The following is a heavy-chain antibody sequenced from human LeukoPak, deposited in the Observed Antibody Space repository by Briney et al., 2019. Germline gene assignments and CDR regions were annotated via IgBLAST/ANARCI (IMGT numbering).Heavy chain of an antibody. Sequence: GGSLRLPCAASGFTFSSYSMNWVRQAPGKGLEWISSISSSSSYIYYADSVKGRFTISRDNAKNSLYLQMNSLRAEDTAVYYCARDGTDYYDSSGYYLVQYYYYYYGMDVWGQGTTVTVSS. CDR1: GFTFSSYS. CDR3: ARDGTDYYDSSGYYLVQYYYYYYGMDV. V-gene: IGHV3-21*01. CDR2: ISSSSSYI. D-gene: IGHD3-22*01. J-gene: IGHJ6*02.